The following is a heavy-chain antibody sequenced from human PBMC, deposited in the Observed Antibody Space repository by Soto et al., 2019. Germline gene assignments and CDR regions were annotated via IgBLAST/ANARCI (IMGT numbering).Heavy chain of an antibody. D-gene: IGHD3-3*01. CDR3: ARGRWAAERFLEWLSHFDY. Sequence: SCKASGGTFSSYAMHWVRQAPCKGLEWVAVISYDGSNKYYADSVKGRFTISRDNSKNTLYLQMNSLRAEDTAVYYCARGRWAAERFLEWLSHFDYWGQGTLVTVSS. J-gene: IGHJ4*02. CDR1: GGTFSSYA. CDR2: ISYDGSNK. V-gene: IGHV3-30-3*01.